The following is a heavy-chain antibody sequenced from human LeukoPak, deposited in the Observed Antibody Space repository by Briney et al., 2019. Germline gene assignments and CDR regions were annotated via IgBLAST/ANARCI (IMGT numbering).Heavy chain of an antibody. CDR3: ARGGWLRDAFDI. CDR1: GGSISSGGYY. D-gene: IGHD5-24*01. Sequence: PSETLSLTCTVSGGSISSGGYYWSWIRQPPGKGLEWIGYIYHSGSTYYNPSLKSRVTISVDRSKNQFSLKLSSVTAADTAVYYCARGGWLRDAFDIWGQGTMVTVSP. CDR2: IYHSGST. V-gene: IGHV4-30-2*01. J-gene: IGHJ3*02.